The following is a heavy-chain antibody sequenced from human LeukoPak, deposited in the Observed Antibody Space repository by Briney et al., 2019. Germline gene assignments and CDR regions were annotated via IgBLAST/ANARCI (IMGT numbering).Heavy chain of an antibody. J-gene: IGHJ4*02. Sequence: GESLKISCKGSGYSFTSYWIGWVRQMPGKGLEWMGIVYPGDSETRYSPSFQGHVTVSADKSINTAYLQWNSLKASDTAMYYCARHNTVAKIFDYWGQGTLVTVSS. CDR1: GYSFTSYW. CDR3: ARHNTVAKIFDY. V-gene: IGHV5-51*01. D-gene: IGHD4-23*01. CDR2: VYPGDSET.